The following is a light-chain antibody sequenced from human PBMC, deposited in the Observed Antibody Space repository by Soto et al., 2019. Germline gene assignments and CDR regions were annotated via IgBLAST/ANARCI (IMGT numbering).Light chain of an antibody. J-gene: IGKJ1*01. CDR1: QSISSW. Sequence: ILVSHAAATLYTSFGPLGAITFRASQSISSWLAWYRQKPGKAPKLLIYDASSLESAVPSRFSGSGSGTEFTLTISSLQPDDFATYYCQQYNSYWKFGQGTKVEI. CDR3: QQYNSYWK. V-gene: IGKV1-5*01. CDR2: DAS.